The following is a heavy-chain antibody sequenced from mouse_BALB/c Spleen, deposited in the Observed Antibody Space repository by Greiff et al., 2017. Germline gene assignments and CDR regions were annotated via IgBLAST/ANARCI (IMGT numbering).Heavy chain of an antibody. CDR1: GYSITSDYA. CDR3: AREERSSPYYAMDY. CDR2: ISYSGST. V-gene: IGHV3-2*02. J-gene: IGHJ4*01. Sequence: EVKLQESGPGLVKPSQSLSLTCTVTGYSITSDYAWNWIRQFPGNKLEWMGYISYSGSTSYNPSLKSRISITRDTSKNQFFLQLNSVTTEDTATYYCAREERSSPYYAMDYWGQGTSVTVSS.